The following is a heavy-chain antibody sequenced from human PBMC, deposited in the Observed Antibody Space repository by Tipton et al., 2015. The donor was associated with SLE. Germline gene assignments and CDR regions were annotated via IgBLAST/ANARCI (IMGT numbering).Heavy chain of an antibody. CDR1: GGSISSSNW. Sequence: SLRLSCAVSGGSISSSNWWSWVRQPPGKGLEWIGEIYHSGSTNYNPSLKSRVTISVDKSKNQFSLKLSSVAAADTAVYYCARGGSSWPDAFDIWGQGTMVPVSS. CDR2: IYHSGST. V-gene: IGHV4-4*02. CDR3: ARGGSSWPDAFDI. J-gene: IGHJ3*02. D-gene: IGHD6-13*01.